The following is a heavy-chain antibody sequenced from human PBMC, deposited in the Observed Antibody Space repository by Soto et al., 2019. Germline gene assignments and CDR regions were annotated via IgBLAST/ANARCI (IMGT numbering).Heavy chain of an antibody. Sequence: EVQLVESGGGLVQPGGSLRLSCTASGFIVSNTYVNWVRQAPGKGLEWVSVIPNRGDTHYADSVRGRFSLSRDISDNTLHLQMNKLRVEDTAVYYCAREPRYCRGGSCSITGDAYDIWGQGTMVTVSS. CDR3: AREPRYCRGGSCSITGDAYDI. CDR1: GFIVSNTY. V-gene: IGHV3-66*01. J-gene: IGHJ3*02. CDR2: IPNRGDT. D-gene: IGHD2-15*01.